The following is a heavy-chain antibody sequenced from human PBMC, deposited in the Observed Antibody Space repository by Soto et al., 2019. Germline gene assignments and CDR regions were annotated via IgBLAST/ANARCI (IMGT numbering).Heavy chain of an antibody. D-gene: IGHD1-26*01. CDR1: GFTFSSYG. V-gene: IGHV3-30*18. CDR2: ISYDGSNK. CDR3: AKGMGADFTALDY. Sequence: QVQLVESGGGVVQPGRSLRLSCAASGFTFSSYGMHWVRQAPGKGLEWVAVISYDGSNKYYADSVKGRFTISRDNSKNTLYLQMNSLRAEDTAVYYCAKGMGADFTALDYWGQGTLVTVSS. J-gene: IGHJ4*02.